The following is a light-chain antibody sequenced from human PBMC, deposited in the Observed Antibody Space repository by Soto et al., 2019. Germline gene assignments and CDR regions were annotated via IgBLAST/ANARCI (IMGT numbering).Light chain of an antibody. CDR2: GPS. CDR1: ESVSSYY. V-gene: IGKV3-20*01. Sequence: EIVLTQSPGTLSLSPGERATLSCRASESVSSYYIAWYQHTPGQAPMLLIYGPSTRATGIPDRFSASGSGTDFTLSIRRLEPEDSALYYCQQYTDSPLTFGQGTKVEIK. J-gene: IGKJ1*01. CDR3: QQYTDSPLT.